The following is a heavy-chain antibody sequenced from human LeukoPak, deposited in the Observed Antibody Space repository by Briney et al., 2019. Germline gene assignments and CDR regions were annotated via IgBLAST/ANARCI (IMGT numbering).Heavy chain of an antibody. J-gene: IGHJ6*03. CDR1: GFTFSSYA. CDR3: ARDPYISSSLRYYYYYMDV. V-gene: IGHV3-30-3*01. CDR2: ISYGGSNK. D-gene: IGHD6-13*01. Sequence: GGSLRLSCAASGFTFSSYAMHWVRQAPGKGLEWVAVISYGGSNKYYADSVKGRFTISRDNSKNTLYLQMNSLRAEDTALYYCARDPYISSSLRYYYYYMDVWGKGTTVTVSS.